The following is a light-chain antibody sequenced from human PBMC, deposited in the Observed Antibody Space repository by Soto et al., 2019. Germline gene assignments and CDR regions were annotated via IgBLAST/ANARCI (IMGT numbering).Light chain of an antibody. J-gene: IGLJ1*01. CDR1: ISNIGSNY. Sequence: QSALTQPPSVSAAPGQRVTISCAGTISNIGSNYVSWYRQLPGTAPKLLIYENSVRLSGIPDRFSGSKSGTSATLDITGLQTGDEADYYCATWDSSLSAEVLGIGTKVTVL. CDR2: ENS. CDR3: ATWDSSLSAEV. V-gene: IGLV1-51*02.